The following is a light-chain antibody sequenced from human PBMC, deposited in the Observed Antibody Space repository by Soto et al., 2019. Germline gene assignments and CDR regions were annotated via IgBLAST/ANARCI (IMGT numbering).Light chain of an antibody. CDR2: VAS. Sequence: DIQMTQSPSSLSASVGDRVTITCRASQGISTYLAWYQQQPGKVPKLLIYVASTLQSGVPSRFSGSGSGTDFTLTISSLQPEDVATYYCQKYNSAPWTLGQGTKVEIK. V-gene: IGKV1-27*01. J-gene: IGKJ1*01. CDR1: QGISTY. CDR3: QKYNSAPWT.